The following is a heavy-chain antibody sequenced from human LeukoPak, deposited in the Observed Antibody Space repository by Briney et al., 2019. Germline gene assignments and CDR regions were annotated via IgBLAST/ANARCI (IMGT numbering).Heavy chain of an antibody. CDR3: AKNGVYCDVHCPADF. CDR2: IWSDGRNK. D-gene: IGHD2-21*02. Sequence: PGRSLRLSCAASGFTFSNYGMNWVRQAPGKGLEWVAVIWSDGRNKYYAESVKGRFTISRDDSKNILYLQMNSLRADDTAIYYCAKNGVYCDVHCPADFWGQGTLVTVSS. CDR1: GFTFSNYG. J-gene: IGHJ4*02. V-gene: IGHV3-33*06.